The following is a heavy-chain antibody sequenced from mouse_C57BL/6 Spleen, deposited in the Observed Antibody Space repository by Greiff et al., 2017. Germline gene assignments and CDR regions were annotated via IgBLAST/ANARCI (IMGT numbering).Heavy chain of an antibody. D-gene: IGHD1-1*01. Sequence: EVQVVESGGGLVQPGGSLSLSCAASGFTFTDYYMSWVRQPPGKALEWLGFIRHKANGYTTEYSASVKGRFTISRDNSQSILYLQMNALRAEDSATYDGARYSIYDGSSTWYFDVWGTGTTVTVSS. CDR3: ARYSIYDGSSTWYFDV. CDR1: GFTFTDYY. CDR2: IRHKANGYTT. V-gene: IGHV7-3*01. J-gene: IGHJ1*03.